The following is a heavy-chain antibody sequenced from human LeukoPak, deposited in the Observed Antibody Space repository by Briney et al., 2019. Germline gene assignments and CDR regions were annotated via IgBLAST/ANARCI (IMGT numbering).Heavy chain of an antibody. CDR1: GFTFSNYW. V-gene: IGHV3-74*01. CDR3: ASDMIRGIFDAFDI. Sequence: GGSLRLSCAASGFTFSNYWMHWVRKTPGKGLVWCSCVNNDGSSTNYADSVKGRFTVSRDNTKNTLYLQMNSLRAEDTAVYYCASDMIRGIFDAFDIWGRGTMVTVSS. CDR2: VNNDGSST. J-gene: IGHJ3*02. D-gene: IGHD3-10*01.